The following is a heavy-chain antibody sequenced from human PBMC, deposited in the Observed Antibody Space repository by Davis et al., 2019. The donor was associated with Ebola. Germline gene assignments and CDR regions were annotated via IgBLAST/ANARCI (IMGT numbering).Heavy chain of an antibody. CDR2: VNHRGST. Sequence: ESLKISCAASGFTFSSYAMNWVRQAPGKGLEWIGEVNHRGSTNYNPSLKSRVTMSVDTSRKQFSLNLRSVTAADTAVFYCARKRCSLESCYKLYFDFWGQGALVTVSS. CDR3: ARKRCSLESCYKLYFDF. D-gene: IGHD3-10*01. V-gene: IGHV4-34*01. CDR1: GFTFSSYA. J-gene: IGHJ4*02.